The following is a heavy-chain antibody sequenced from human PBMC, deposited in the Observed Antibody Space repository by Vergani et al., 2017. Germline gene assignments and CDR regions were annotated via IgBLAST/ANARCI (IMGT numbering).Heavy chain of an antibody. V-gene: IGHV4-39*01. CDR1: GGSISSSSYY. CDR2: IYYSGST. Sequence: QLQLQESGPGLVKPSETLSLTCTVSGGSISSSSYYWGWIRQPPGKGLEWIGSIYYSGSTYYNPSLKSRVTISVDTSKNQFSLKLSSVTAADTAVYYCARPLGFGVVIKWGQGTLVIVSS. J-gene: IGHJ4*02. D-gene: IGHD3-3*01. CDR3: ARPLGFGVVIK.